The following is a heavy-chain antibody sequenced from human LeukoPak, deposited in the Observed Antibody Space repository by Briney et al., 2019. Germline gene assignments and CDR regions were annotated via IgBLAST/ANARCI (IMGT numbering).Heavy chain of an antibody. V-gene: IGHV4-39*01. CDR2: IYSSGST. CDR1: GGSISTSNYY. CDR3: ASATDYYDSWGFDY. D-gene: IGHD3-22*01. Sequence: SETLSLTCTVSGGSISTSNYYWGWIRRPPGKGLEWIGSIYSSGSTYYNPSLKSRVTISVDTSKNQFSLKLSSVTAADTAVYYCASATDYYDSWGFDYWGQGTLVTVSS. J-gene: IGHJ4*02.